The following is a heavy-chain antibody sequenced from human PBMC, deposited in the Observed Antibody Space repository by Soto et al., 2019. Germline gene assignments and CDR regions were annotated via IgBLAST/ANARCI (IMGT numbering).Heavy chain of an antibody. J-gene: IGHJ5*02. Sequence: SETPSLTCTVSGCSISSSSHDWGWIRQPPGGGLEWVGSVFYDGGTFYNSSLTSRMSISVDTSKNQFSLRLSSVTAADTAVYYCPRSPPGLNWCDPWGQGTLVTVSS. CDR3: PRSPPGLNWCDP. V-gene: IGHV4-39*01. CDR2: VFYDGGT. CDR1: GCSISSSSHD. D-gene: IGHD2-21*01.